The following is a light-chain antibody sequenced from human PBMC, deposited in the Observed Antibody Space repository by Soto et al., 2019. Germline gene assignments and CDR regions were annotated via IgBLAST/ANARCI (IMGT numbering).Light chain of an antibody. Sequence: QSALTQPASVSGSPGQSITISCTGTSSDVGGYNYVSWYQQHPGKAPKLMIYEVSNRPSGVSNRFSGSKSGNTASLTISGLQAEDEADYYCSSYTSSSTPVVVFGGGTKLTFL. CDR1: SSDVGGYNY. CDR2: EVS. CDR3: SSYTSSSTPVVV. J-gene: IGLJ2*01. V-gene: IGLV2-14*01.